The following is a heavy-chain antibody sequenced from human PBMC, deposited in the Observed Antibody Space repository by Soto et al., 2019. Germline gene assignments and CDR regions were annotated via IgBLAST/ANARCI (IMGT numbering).Heavy chain of an antibody. CDR2: INPSGGST. V-gene: IGHV1-46*01. CDR1: GYTFTSYY. J-gene: IGHJ6*02. Sequence: ASVKVSCKASGYTFTSYYMHWVRQAPGQGLEWMGIINPSGGSTSYAQKFQGRVTMTRDTPTSTVYMELSSLRSEDTAVYYCARVRYYDILTTQYYYYYGMDVWGQGTTVTVSS. D-gene: IGHD3-9*01. CDR3: ARVRYYDILTTQYYYYYGMDV.